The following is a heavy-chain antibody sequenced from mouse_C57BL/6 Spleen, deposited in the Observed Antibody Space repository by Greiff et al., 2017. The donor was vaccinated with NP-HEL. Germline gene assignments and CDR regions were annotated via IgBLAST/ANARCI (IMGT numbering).Heavy chain of an antibody. CDR2: IDPSDSYT. J-gene: IGHJ2*01. V-gene: IGHV1-59*01. CDR3: ARAPTSYYFDY. Sequence: QVQLQQPGAELVRPGTSVKLSCKASGYTFTSYWMHWVKQRPGQGLEWIGVIDPSDSYTNYNQKFKGKATLTVDTSSSTAYMQLSSLTSEDSAVYYCARAPTSYYFDYWGQGTTLTVSS. CDR1: GYTFTSYW.